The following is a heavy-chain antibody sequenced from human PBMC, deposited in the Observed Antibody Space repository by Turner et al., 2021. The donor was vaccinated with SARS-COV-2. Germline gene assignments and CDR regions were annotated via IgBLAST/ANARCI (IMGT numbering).Heavy chain of an antibody. V-gene: IGHV3-53*04. J-gene: IGHJ6*02. CDR1: GVTVSSNY. CDR3: ARDLLAYGMDV. D-gene: IGHD3-3*02. CDR2: IYSGGST. Sequence: EVQLVESGGGLVQPGGSLRLSCAAYGVTVSSNYMSWVRQAPGKGLEWVSVIYSGGSTFYADSVKGRFTISRHNSKNTLYLQMNSLRAEDTAVYYCARDLLAYGMDVWGQGTTVTVSS.